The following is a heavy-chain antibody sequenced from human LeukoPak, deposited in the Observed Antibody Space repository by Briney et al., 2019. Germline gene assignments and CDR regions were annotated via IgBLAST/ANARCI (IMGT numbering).Heavy chain of an antibody. Sequence: GGSLRLSCAASGFIFSSYGMHWVRQAPGKGLEWVAVISYDGSNKYYADSVKGRFTISRDNSKNTLYLQMNSLRAEDTAAYYCARGGVLLSYETWGQGTLVTVSS. D-gene: IGHD3-10*01. CDR1: GFIFSSYG. CDR2: ISYDGSNK. J-gene: IGHJ5*02. CDR3: ARGGVLLSYET. V-gene: IGHV3-30*03.